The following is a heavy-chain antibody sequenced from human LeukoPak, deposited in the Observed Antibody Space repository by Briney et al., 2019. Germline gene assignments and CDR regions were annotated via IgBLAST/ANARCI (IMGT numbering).Heavy chain of an antibody. V-gene: IGHV4-34*01. J-gene: IGHJ4*02. CDR1: GGSFSGYY. CDR2: INHSGST. Sequence: SETLSLTCAVYGGSFSGYYWSWIRQPPGKGLEWIGEINHSGSTNYNPSLKSRVTISVDTSKNQFSLKLSSVTAADTAVYYCARGGIVVVTAIITPFDYWGQGTLVTVSS. CDR3: ARGGIVVVTAIITPFDY. D-gene: IGHD2-21*02.